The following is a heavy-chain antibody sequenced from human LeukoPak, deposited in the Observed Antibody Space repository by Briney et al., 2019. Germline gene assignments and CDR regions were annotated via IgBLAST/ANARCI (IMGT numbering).Heavy chain of an antibody. J-gene: IGHJ4*02. D-gene: IGHD4-11*01. V-gene: IGHV3-33*06. CDR2: IWSDGTNT. Sequence: GGSLRLSCATSGFTFSHYGMHWVRQAPGKGLEWVAVIWSDGTNTYYGDLVKGRFTISRDNFQRTVYLQMNSLRAEDTAVYYRAKDAQRGFDYSNSLDKWGQGTLVTVSS. CDR1: GFTFSHYG. CDR3: AKDAQRGFDYSNSLDK.